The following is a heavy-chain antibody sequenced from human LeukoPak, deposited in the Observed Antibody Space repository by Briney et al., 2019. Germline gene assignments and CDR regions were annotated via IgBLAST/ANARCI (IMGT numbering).Heavy chain of an antibody. Sequence: PSETLSLTCAVYGGSFRGYYWSWIRQPPGKGLEWIGEINHSGSTNYNPSLKSRVTISVDTSKNQFSLKLSSVTAADTAVYYCARARYSGTYEFDYWGQGTLVTVSS. CDR1: GGSFRGYY. CDR3: ARARYSGTYEFDY. V-gene: IGHV4-34*01. CDR2: INHSGST. D-gene: IGHD1-26*01. J-gene: IGHJ4*02.